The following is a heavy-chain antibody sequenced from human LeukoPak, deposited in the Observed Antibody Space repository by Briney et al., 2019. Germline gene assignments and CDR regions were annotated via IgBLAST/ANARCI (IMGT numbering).Heavy chain of an antibody. CDR3: ARAPSEIGGYYPEYFRH. V-gene: IGHV3-74*01. D-gene: IGHD3-22*01. CDR1: GLTFSNYW. CDR2: IKSDGRT. Sequence: GGSLRLSCAAAGLTFSNYWMHWVRQAPGKGLVWVSRIKSDGRTNYADSVKGRFTISRDNAKNTVSLQMNSLRAEDTGVYYCARAPSEIGGYYPEYFRHWGQGTLVTVSS. J-gene: IGHJ1*01.